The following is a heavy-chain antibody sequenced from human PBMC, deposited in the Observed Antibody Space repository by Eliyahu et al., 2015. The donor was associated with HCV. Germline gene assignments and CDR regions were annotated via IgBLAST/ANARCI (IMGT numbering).Heavy chain of an antibody. Sequence: QLQLQESGPGLVKPSETLSLTCTVSGGSISRSNYYWGWIRQPPGKGLEWIGSIYYGGTTYYTPSLKSRVTISVDTSKNQFSLKLSSVTAADTAVYYCARQRRIAASATGWLDPWGQGTLVTVSS. V-gene: IGHV4-39*01. D-gene: IGHD6-6*01. CDR2: IYYGGTT. J-gene: IGHJ5*02. CDR1: GGSISRSNYY. CDR3: ARQRRIAASATGWLDP.